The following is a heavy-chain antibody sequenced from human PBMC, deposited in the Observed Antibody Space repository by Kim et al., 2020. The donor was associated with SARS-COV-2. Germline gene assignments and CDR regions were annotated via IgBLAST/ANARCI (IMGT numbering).Heavy chain of an antibody. V-gene: IGHV1-18*04. J-gene: IGHJ4*02. CDR2: ISAYNGNT. CDR1: GYTFTSYG. CDR3: ARVAIVVVPAAIWLGESDY. Sequence: ASVKVSCKASGYTFTSYGISWVRQAPGQGLEWMGLISAYNGNTNYAQKLQGRVTMTTDTSTSTAYMELRSLRSDDTAVYYCARVAIVVVPAAIWLGESDYWGQRTLVTVSS. D-gene: IGHD2-2*01.